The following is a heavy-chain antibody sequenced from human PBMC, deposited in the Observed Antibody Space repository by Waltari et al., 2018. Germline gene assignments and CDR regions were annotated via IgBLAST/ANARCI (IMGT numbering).Heavy chain of an antibody. Sequence: VSGGSISSYYWSWIRQPPGKGLEWIGYIYYSGSTNYNPSLKSRVTISVDTSKNQFSLKLSSVTAADTAVYYCARHVDFSDFRSGYRYYYGMDVWGQGTTVTVSS. D-gene: IGHD3-3*01. CDR1: GGSISSYY. J-gene: IGHJ6*02. CDR2: IYYSGST. CDR3: ARHVDFSDFRSGYRYYYGMDV. V-gene: IGHV4-59*08.